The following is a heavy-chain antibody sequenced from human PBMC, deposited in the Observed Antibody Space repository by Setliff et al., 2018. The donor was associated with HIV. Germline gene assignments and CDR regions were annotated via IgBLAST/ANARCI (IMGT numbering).Heavy chain of an antibody. J-gene: IGHJ4*02. D-gene: IGHD6-13*01. CDR3: ARDGPGGSFGY. CDR1: GFTFSNAW. Sequence: PGGSLRLSCAASGFTFSNAWMSWVRQAPGKGLEWVANIKEDGSDKAYVDSVKGRFTISRDNAKNSLYLQMNSLRAEDMAMYYCARDGPGGSFGYWGQGTPVTVSS. CDR2: IKEDGSDK. V-gene: IGHV3-7*03.